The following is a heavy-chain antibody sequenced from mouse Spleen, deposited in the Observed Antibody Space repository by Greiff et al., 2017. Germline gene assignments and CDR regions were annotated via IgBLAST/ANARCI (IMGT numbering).Heavy chain of an antibody. CDR3: ARGDGNAWFAY. CDR2: IYPGDGDT. D-gene: IGHD2-1*01. Sequence: VQGVESGPELVKPGASVKISCKASGYAFSSSWMNWVKQRPGKGLEWIGRIYPGDGDTNYNGRFKGKATLTADKSSSTAYMQLSSLTSEDSAVYFCARGDGNAWFAYWGQGTLVTVSA. CDR1: GYAFSSSW. V-gene: IGHV1-82*01. J-gene: IGHJ3*01.